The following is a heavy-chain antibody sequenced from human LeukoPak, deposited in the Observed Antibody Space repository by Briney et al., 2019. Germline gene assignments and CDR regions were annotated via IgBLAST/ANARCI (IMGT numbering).Heavy chain of an antibody. CDR2: MNSNSGNT. Sequence: ASVKVSCKASGYTFTSYDINWVRQVAGHGLEWMGWMNSNSGNTGYAQKFQGRVTMTRDTSTTTAYMELSSLRSEDTAMYYCARVDRYCSGTNCYAPHGYWGQGTLVTVSS. CDR1: GYTFTSYD. J-gene: IGHJ4*02. D-gene: IGHD2-2*01. CDR3: ARVDRYCSGTNCYAPHGY. V-gene: IGHV1-8*01.